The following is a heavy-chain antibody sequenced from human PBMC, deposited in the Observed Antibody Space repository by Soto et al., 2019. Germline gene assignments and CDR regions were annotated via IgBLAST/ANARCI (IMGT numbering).Heavy chain of an antibody. CDR3: ARGAYYDSSGYLDY. CDR2: ISVYNGNT. V-gene: IGHV1-18*01. Sequence: ASVKVSCKASGYTFTSYGISWVRQAPGQGLEWMGWISVYNGNTNYAQKLQGRVTITTDTSTSTAYMELRSLRSDDTAMYYCARGAYYDSSGYLDYWGQGTPVTVSS. D-gene: IGHD3-22*01. CDR1: GYTFTSYG. J-gene: IGHJ4*02.